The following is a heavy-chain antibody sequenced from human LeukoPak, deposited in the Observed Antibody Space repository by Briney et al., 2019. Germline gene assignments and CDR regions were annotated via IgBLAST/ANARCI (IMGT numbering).Heavy chain of an antibody. CDR2: IGHSDNSI. V-gene: IGHV3-11*01. CDR3: ARQPVSRHYYYYMDV. J-gene: IGHJ6*03. CDR1: GFPFSDYF. Sequence: GGSLRLSCVVSGFPFSDYFFNWIRQAPGKGLEWVSYIGHSDNSILYADSVKCRFTISRDNAKNSVYLQLNNLRAEDTAMYYCARQPVSRHYYYYMDVWGKGTAVTISS. D-gene: IGHD1-14*01.